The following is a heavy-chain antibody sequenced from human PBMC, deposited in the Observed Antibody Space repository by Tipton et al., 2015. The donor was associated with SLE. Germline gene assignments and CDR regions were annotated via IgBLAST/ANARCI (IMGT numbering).Heavy chain of an antibody. J-gene: IGHJ4*02. CDR1: GGSISSYY. Sequence: TLSLTCTVSGGSISSYYWSWIRQPAGKGLEWIGRIYTSGSTNYNPSLKSRVTMSVDTSKNQFSLKLSSVTAADTAGYYCSRGCRGGNCFSWFDYGGQGTLVTVSS. CDR2: IYTSGST. V-gene: IGHV4-4*07. D-gene: IGHD2-15*01. CDR3: SRGCRGGNCFSWFDY.